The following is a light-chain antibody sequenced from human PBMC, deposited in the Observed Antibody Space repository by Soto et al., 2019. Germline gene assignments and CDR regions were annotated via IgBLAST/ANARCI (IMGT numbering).Light chain of an antibody. CDR3: QKYNRAPLT. Sequence: DIPMTQSPSSLSASVGDRVTRXXRASQGISHYLAWYQQKPGKVPKLXIDAASTLQSGVPSRFSGSGSGTDFTLTISSLQPEDVATYYCQKYNRAPLTFGGGTKVDIK. J-gene: IGKJ4*01. CDR2: AAS. V-gene: IGKV1-27*01. CDR1: QGISHY.